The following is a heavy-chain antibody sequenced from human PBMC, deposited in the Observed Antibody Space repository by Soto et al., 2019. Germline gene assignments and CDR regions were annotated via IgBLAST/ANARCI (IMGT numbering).Heavy chain of an antibody. CDR2: IYYTGST. D-gene: IGHD3-10*01. CDR3: ATVDPWHYRQMDF. Sequence: QVQLQESGPGLVKPSQTLSLTCTVSGASISSGDYYWSWVRQPPGKGLEWLGYIYYTGSTYYNQSLKSRVTMSIDTSKNQLSLKLTSVTAADTAVYYCATVDPWHYRQMDFWGQGTLVTVSS. V-gene: IGHV4-30-4*01. J-gene: IGHJ4*02. CDR1: GASISSGDYY.